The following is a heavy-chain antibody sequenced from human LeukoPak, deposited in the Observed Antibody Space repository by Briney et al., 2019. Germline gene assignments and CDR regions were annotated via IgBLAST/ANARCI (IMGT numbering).Heavy chain of an antibody. V-gene: IGHV4-34*01. CDR2: INHSGST. CDR1: GGSFSGYY. Sequence: SETLSLTCAVYGGSFSGYYWSWIRQPPGKGLEWIGEINHSGSTNYNPSLKSRVTISVDTSKNQFSLKLSSVTAADTAVYYCARGHPRYYYDSSGYRKPFDYWGQGTLVTVSS. D-gene: IGHD3-22*01. J-gene: IGHJ4*02. CDR3: ARGHPRYYYDSSGYRKPFDY.